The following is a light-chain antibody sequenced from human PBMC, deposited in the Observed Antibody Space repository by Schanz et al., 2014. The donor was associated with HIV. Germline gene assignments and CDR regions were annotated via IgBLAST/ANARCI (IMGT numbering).Light chain of an antibody. V-gene: IGLV2-14*03. J-gene: IGLJ3*02. CDR3: SSYAGSNIPWV. CDR1: SSDVGGYNY. CDR2: GVS. Sequence: QSALTQPASVSGSPGQSITISCTGTSSDVGGYNYVSWSQHHPGKAPKLMIYGVSNRPSGVSNRFSGSKSGYTASLTISGLQAEDEADYYCSSYAGSNIPWVFGGGTKLTVL.